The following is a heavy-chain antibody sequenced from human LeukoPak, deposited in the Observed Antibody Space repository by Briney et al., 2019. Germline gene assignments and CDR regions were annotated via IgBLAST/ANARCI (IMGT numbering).Heavy chain of an antibody. CDR3: ARVSGIVVVPAALPYNWFDP. V-gene: IGHV5-51*01. CDR1: GYSFTSYW. Sequence: GESLKISCKGSGYSFTSYWIGWVRQMPGKGLEWVGIIYPGDSDTRYSPSFQGQVTISADKSISTAYLQWSSLKAPDTAMYYCARVSGIVVVPAALPYNWFDPWGQGTLVTVSS. CDR2: IYPGDSDT. D-gene: IGHD2-2*01. J-gene: IGHJ5*02.